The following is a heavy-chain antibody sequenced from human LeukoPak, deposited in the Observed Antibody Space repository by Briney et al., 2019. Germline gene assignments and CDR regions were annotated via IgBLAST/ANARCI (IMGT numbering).Heavy chain of an antibody. D-gene: IGHD6-19*01. Sequence: PGGSLRFSCAASGFTFSSYWMHWVRQAPGKGLVWVSRINSDGSSTSYADSVKGRFTISSDNAKNTLYLQMNSLRAEDTAVYYCARVSWGIAVAGTIDYWGQGTLVTGSS. J-gene: IGHJ4*02. CDR2: INSDGSST. CDR1: GFTFSSYW. V-gene: IGHV3-74*01. CDR3: ARVSWGIAVAGTIDY.